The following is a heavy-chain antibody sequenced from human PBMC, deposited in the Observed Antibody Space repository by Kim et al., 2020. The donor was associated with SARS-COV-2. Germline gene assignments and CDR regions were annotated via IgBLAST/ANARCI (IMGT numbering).Heavy chain of an antibody. J-gene: IGHJ4*02. V-gene: IGHV3-21*01. CDR3: ARRYYYDSSGYYPLDY. D-gene: IGHD3-22*01. Sequence: SAKGRFTISRDNAKNSLYLQMNSLRAEDAAVYYCARRYYYDSSGYYPLDYWGQGTLVTVSS.